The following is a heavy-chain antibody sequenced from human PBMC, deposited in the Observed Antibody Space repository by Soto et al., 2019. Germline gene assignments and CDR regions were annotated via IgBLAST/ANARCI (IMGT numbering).Heavy chain of an antibody. D-gene: IGHD2-21*01. V-gene: IGHV1-46*01. CDR3: ARAGHFVVGPAPLDY. CDR2: VNPSGGHT. J-gene: IGHJ4*01. Sequence: QVQLMQSGAEVKKPGASVKVSCKASGDTFTDYYIHWVRQAPGQGLEWMGTVNPSGGHTTYAQHFLGRVAMTSITSTSTLSRELTSQTSDDTAIYCCARAGHFVVGPAPLDYWGHGTLVTVSS. CDR1: GDTFTDYY.